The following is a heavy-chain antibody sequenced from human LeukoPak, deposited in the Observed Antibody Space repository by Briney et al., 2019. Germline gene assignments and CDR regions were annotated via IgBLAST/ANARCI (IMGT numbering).Heavy chain of an antibody. CDR2: ISSSSSTI. D-gene: IGHD2-2*01. V-gene: IGHV3-48*01. Sequence: TGGSLRLSCAASGFTFSSYWMNWVRQAPGKGLEWVSYISSSSSTIYYADSVKGRFTISRDNAKNSLYLQMNSLRAEDTAVYYCARDTGSTSSYGSDYWGQGTLVTVSS. CDR3: ARDTGSTSSYGSDY. J-gene: IGHJ4*02. CDR1: GFTFSSYW.